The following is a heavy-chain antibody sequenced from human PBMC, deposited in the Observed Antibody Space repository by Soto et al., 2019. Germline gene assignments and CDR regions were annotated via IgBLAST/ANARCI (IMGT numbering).Heavy chain of an antibody. Sequence: QLLQSGAEVRKPGASVKDSCKASGYTFIDYYMHWVRQAPGQGLEWMGWINPDTDDTHYAQKFQGRLIMTRDTSINTVYMELSRLTSDDTAVYYCARDYFDRSGLYGMDLWGQGTTVTVSS. CDR3: ARDYFDRSGLYGMDL. CDR1: GYTFIDYY. CDR2: INPDTDDT. J-gene: IGHJ6*02. V-gene: IGHV1-2*02. D-gene: IGHD3-22*01.